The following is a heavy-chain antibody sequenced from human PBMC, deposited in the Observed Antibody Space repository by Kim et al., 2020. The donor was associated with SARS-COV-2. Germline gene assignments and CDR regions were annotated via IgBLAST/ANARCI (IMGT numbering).Heavy chain of an antibody. J-gene: IGHJ5*02. D-gene: IGHD3-16*01. V-gene: IGHV4-39*07. CDR3: ARESRLDWFDP. Sequence: YYNPSLKSRVTISVDTSKNQFSLKLSSVTAADTAVYYCARESRLDWFDPWGQGTLVTVSS.